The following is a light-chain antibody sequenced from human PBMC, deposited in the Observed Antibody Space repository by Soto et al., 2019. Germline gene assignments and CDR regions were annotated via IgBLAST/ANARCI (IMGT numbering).Light chain of an antibody. V-gene: IGLV2-14*01. CDR3: NSYTSSSTLV. CDR2: EVS. Sequence: QSVLTQPASVSGSPGQSITISCSGTSNDVGGYDYASWYQQHPGKAPKLVIYEVSNRPSWVSNRFSGSKSGNTASLTISGLQPEDEADYYCNSYTSSSTLVFGGGTKLTVL. CDR1: SNDVGGYDY. J-gene: IGLJ2*01.